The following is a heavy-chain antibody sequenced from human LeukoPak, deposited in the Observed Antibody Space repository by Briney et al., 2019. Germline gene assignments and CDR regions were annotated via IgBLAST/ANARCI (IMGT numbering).Heavy chain of an antibody. CDR1: GFTFTSYS. V-gene: IGHV1-24*01. J-gene: IGHJ4*02. CDR2: FDPEDGET. Sequence: PGGSLRLSCAASGFTFTSYSMNWVRQAPGKGLEWMGGFDPEDGETIYAQKFQGRVTMTEDTSTDTAYMELSSLRSEDTAVYYCATHGSGSYYQPYWGQGTLVTVSS. CDR3: ATHGSGSYYQPY. D-gene: IGHD3-10*01.